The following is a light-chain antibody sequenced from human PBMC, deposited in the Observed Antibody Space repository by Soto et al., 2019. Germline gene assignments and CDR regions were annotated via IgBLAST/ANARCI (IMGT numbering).Light chain of an antibody. CDR3: QQYDRFPYP. CDR2: KAS. J-gene: IGKJ2*01. Sequence: DIPMTQSPSTLSASVGDTVTITCRASQSISNWLAWYQQKPGQAPKLLIHKASTLERGVPSRFSGSGSGTEFPLTIRSLQPDDFATFYCQQYDRFPYPFGQGTKLEIK. CDR1: QSISNW. V-gene: IGKV1-5*03.